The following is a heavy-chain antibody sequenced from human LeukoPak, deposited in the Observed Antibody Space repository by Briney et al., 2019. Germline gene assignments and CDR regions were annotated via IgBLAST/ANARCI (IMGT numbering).Heavy chain of an antibody. CDR2: IYYTGST. D-gene: IGHD6-19*01. CDR1: GDSISSGGHY. CDR3: ARDGGWPSFDY. Sequence: SQTLSLTCTVSGDSISSGGHYWSWIRQHPGKGLEWIGYIYYTGSTYYNPSLKSRVTISVDTSKNQFSLKLSSVTAADTAVYYCARDGGWPSFDYWGQGTLVTVSS. J-gene: IGHJ4*02. V-gene: IGHV4-31*03.